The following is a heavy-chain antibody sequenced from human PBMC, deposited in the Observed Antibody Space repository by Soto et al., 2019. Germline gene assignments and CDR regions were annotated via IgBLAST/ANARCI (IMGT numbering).Heavy chain of an antibody. J-gene: IGHJ6*02. CDR2: INSDGSST. Sequence: GGALRLSCAASGFTFSSYWMHWVRQAPGKGLVWFSRINSDGSSTSYADSVKGRFTISRDNAKNTLYLQMNSLRAEDTAVYYCARVGDTAMTTRYYYDMDFWGQGTTVTVSS. D-gene: IGHD5-18*01. CDR1: GFTFSSYW. CDR3: ARVGDTAMTTRYYYDMDF. V-gene: IGHV3-74*01.